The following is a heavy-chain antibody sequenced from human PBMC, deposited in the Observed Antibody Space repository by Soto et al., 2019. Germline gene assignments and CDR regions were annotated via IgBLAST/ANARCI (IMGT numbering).Heavy chain of an antibody. Sequence: ASVKVSCKASGYTFSSYAMHWVRQAPGQRLEWMGWINAGNGNTKYSQKFQGRVTITRGTSANTAYMELSSLRSEDTAVYYCAREGQAPYYYYGMDVWGEGTAVTVSS. CDR3: AREGQAPYYYYGMDV. CDR2: INAGNGNT. CDR1: GYTFSSYA. J-gene: IGHJ6*04. V-gene: IGHV1-3*01.